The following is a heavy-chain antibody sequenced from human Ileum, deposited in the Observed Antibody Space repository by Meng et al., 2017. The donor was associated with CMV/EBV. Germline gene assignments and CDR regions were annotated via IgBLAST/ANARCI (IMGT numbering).Heavy chain of an antibody. CDR2: INHSGST. Sequence: CAVYGGSFSGYYWSWLRQPPGKGLEWIGEINHSGSTNYNPSLKSRVTISVDTSKNQFSLKLSSVTAADTAVYYCASLDFPLTKFDYWGQGTLVTVSS. V-gene: IGHV4-34*01. D-gene: IGHD3-3*01. CDR1: GGSFSGYY. J-gene: IGHJ4*02. CDR3: ASLDFPLTKFDY.